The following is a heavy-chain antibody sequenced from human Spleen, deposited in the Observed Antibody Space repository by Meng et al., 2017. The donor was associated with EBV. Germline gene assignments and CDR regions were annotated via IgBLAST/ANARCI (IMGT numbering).Heavy chain of an antibody. CDR1: SGSISITFFY. CDR2: IYYSGTT. J-gene: IGHJ4*01. CDR3: ARQGCGGGSCYESRGKFDY. Sequence: EAAPEVVTPSETLSLRYSVSSGSISITFFYWAWIRQPPGKGVEWVGSIYYSGTTSYKPSLKSRVSLSVDTSDNHFSLRLSSVTAADTAVYYCARQGCGGGSCYESRGKFDYWGHGTLVTVSS. V-gene: IGHV4-39*01. D-gene: IGHD2-15*01.